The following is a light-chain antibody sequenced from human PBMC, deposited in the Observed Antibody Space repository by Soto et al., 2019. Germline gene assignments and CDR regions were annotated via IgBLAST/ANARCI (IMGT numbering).Light chain of an antibody. Sequence: QSALTQPASVSGSPGQSITISCTGTSSDVGSYNLVSWYQQHPGKVPKLIISEGSKRPSGVSDRFSGSKSGNTASLTISGLHAEDEADYYCCSYAGSSAYVFGSGTKLTVL. CDR2: EGS. CDR3: CSYAGSSAYV. J-gene: IGLJ1*01. V-gene: IGLV2-23*01. CDR1: SSDVGSYNL.